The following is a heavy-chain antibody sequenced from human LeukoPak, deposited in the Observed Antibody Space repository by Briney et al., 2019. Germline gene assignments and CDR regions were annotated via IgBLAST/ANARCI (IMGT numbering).Heavy chain of an antibody. J-gene: IGHJ5*02. CDR2: IYHTGST. V-gene: IGHV4-30-2*01. D-gene: IGHD3-10*01. CDR3: ARGDGSGSGRWFDP. Sequence: SQTLSLTCTVSGASISSGTYSWGWIRQPPGEGLEWIGYIYHTGSTYYNPSLKGRVTISVDRSKNQFSLNLNFVAAADTALYYCARGDGSGSGRWFDPWGQGTLITVSS. CDR1: GASISSGTYS.